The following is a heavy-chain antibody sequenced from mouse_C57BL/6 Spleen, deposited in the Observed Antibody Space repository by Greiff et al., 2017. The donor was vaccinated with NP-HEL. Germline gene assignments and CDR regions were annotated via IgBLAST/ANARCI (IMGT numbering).Heavy chain of an antibody. D-gene: IGHD3-2*02. CDR2: LHPSDSDT. V-gene: IGHV1-74*01. Sequence: VKLQQPGAELVKPGASVKVSCKASGYTFTSYWMHWVKQRPGQGLEWIGRLHPSDSDTTYNQKFKGKATLTVDKSSSTAYMQLSSLTSEDSAVYYCAKTAQATFWFAYWGQGTLVTVSA. J-gene: IGHJ3*01. CDR1: GYTFTSYW. CDR3: AKTAQATFWFAY.